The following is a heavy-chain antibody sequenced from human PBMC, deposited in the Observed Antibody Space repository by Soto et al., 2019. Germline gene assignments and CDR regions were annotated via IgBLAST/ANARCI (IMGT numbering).Heavy chain of an antibody. CDR2: IYNNERT. J-gene: IGHJ4*02. Sequence: QVQLQESGPGLVKPSQTLSLTCTVSGGSISSDGYYWNWIRQHPGKGLEWIGYIYNNERTYYNPSLKGRITISGDTSKNQLSLRLSSVTAADTAVYYCARGGLHYFDYWGQGARVTVSS. CDR3: ARGGLHYFDY. CDR1: GGSISSDGYY. D-gene: IGHD3-16*01. V-gene: IGHV4-31*03.